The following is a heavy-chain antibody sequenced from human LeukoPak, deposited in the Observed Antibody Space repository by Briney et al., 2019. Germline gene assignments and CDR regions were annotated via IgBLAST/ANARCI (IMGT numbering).Heavy chain of an antibody. CDR1: GYTFTGYY. CDR2: INPNSGGT. J-gene: IGHJ4*02. D-gene: IGHD3-22*01. CDR3: ARDGVVGYYDSSGYPAFDY. Sequence: ASVKVSCKASGYTFTGYYMHWVRQASGQGLEWMGWINPNSGGTNYAQKFQGRVTMTRDTSISTAYMELSRLRSDDTAVYYCARDGVVGYYDSSGYPAFDYWGQGTLVTVSS. V-gene: IGHV1-2*02.